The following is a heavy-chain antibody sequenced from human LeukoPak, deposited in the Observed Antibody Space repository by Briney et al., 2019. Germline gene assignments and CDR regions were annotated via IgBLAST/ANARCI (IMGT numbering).Heavy chain of an antibody. V-gene: IGHV3-23*01. D-gene: IGHD6-19*01. CDR3: AKRSMYSSGWSYDS. Sequence: PGGTLRLSCAASGFTFSSHGMSWVRQAPGKGLEWVSAISGSGGSTYYADSVKGRFTVSRDNSKNTLSLQMNSLRAEDTAEYYCAKRSMYSSGWSYDSWGQGTLVTVSS. J-gene: IGHJ4*02. CDR2: ISGSGGST. CDR1: GFTFSSHG.